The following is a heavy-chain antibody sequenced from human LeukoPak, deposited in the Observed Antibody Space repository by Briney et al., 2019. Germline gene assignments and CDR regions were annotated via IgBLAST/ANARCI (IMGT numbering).Heavy chain of an antibody. CDR2: IDPNSGGT. V-gene: IGHV1-2*02. CDR3: ARSDGSGTHFTSGKDD. J-gene: IGHJ4*02. CDR1: GYTFTGYY. D-gene: IGHD3-10*01. Sequence: ASVKVSCKASGYTFTGYYIHWVRQAPGQGLEWMGWIDPNSGGTNYGQKSQGRVTMTRDTSISTAYMELSRLTSDDTAVYYCARSDGSGTHFTSGKDDWGQGTLVTVSS.